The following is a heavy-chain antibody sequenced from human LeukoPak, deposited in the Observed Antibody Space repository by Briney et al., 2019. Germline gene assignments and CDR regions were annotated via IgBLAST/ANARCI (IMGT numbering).Heavy chain of an antibody. V-gene: IGHV3-23*01. CDR2: ISGSGGST. Sequence: PGGSLRLSCVASGFTFSSYGMSWVRQAPGKGLEWVSAISGSGGSTYYADSVKGRFTISRDNSKNTLYLQMNSLRSEDTAVYYCARAGGYCGRISCPYYFDYWGQGSLVAVSS. CDR1: GFTFSSYG. D-gene: IGHD2-15*01. CDR3: ARAGGYCGRISCPYYFDY. J-gene: IGHJ4*02.